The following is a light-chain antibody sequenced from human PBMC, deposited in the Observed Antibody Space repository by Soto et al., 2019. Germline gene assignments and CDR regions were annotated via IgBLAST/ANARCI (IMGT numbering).Light chain of an antibody. CDR2: DVT. CDR1: SSDVGGYIY. Sequence: QSALTQPASVSGSPGQSITISCTGTSSDVGGYIYVSWYQQHPGKAPKLMIYDVTSRPSGVYYRFSVSKSGNTASLTISGLQAEDEADYYCSSYTTSSSSVFGTGTKLTVL. J-gene: IGLJ1*01. CDR3: SSYTTSSSSV. V-gene: IGLV2-14*01.